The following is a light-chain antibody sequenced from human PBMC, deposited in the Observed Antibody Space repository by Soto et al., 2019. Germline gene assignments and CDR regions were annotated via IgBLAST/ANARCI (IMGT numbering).Light chain of an antibody. CDR3: TSYTTSNTRQIV. J-gene: IGLJ1*01. CDR1: SSDVGGYNY. V-gene: IGLV2-14*01. Sequence: SVLPQPASVSGSPGQSITISCTGTSSDVGGYNYVSWYQQHPGKAPKFMIYDVSNRPSGVSNRFSGSKSGNTASLTISGLQAEDEADYYCTSYTTSNTRQIVFGTGNQGHRP. CDR2: DVS.